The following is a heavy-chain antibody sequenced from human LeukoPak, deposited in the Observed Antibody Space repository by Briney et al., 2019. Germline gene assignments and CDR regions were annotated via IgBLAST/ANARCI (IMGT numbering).Heavy chain of an antibody. J-gene: IGHJ6*03. CDR3: ARGRMDYGDLDRPETNYYYYYYMDV. V-gene: IGHV1-8*03. D-gene: IGHD4-17*01. Sequence: GASVKVSCKASGYTFTSYDINWVRQATGQGLEWMGWMNPNSGNTGYAQKFQGRVTITRNTSISTAYMELSSLRSEDTAVYYCARGRMDYGDLDRPETNYYYYYYMDVWGKGTTVTVSS. CDR2: MNPNSGNT. CDR1: GYTFTSYD.